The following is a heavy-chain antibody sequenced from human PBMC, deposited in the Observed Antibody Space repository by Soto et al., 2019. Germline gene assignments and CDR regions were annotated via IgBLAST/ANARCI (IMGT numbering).Heavy chain of an antibody. CDR2: IDPSDSQT. J-gene: IGHJ4*02. CDR1: GYIFAGYW. D-gene: IGHD3-22*01. CDR3: ARQIYDSDTGPNFQYYFDS. Sequence: PGESLKISCNGSGYIFAGYWITWVRQKPGKGLEWMGRIDPSDSQTYYSPSFRGHVTISVTKSITTVFLQWSSLRASDTAMYYCARQIYDSDTGPNFQYYFDSWGQGIPVTVSS. V-gene: IGHV5-10-1*01.